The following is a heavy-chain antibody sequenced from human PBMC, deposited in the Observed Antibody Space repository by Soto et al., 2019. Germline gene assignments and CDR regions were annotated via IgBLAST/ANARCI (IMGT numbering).Heavy chain of an antibody. J-gene: IGHJ6*02. CDR1: GYTFTSYG. V-gene: IGHV1-18*04. Sequence: ASVEVSCKASGYTFTSYGISWVRQAPGQGLEWMGWISAYNGNTNYAQKLQGRVTMTTDTSTSTAYMELRSLRSDDTAVYYCAREADIVVVPAAMDVWGQGTTVTVSS. D-gene: IGHD2-2*01. CDR3: AREADIVVVPAAMDV. CDR2: ISAYNGNT.